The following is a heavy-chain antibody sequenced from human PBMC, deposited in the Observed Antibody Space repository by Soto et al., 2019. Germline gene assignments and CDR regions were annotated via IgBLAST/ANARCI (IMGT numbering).Heavy chain of an antibody. D-gene: IGHD3-22*01. CDR2: IKSKTDGGTT. CDR1: GFTFSNAW. Sequence: GSLRLSCAASGFTFSNAWMSWVRQAPGKGLEWVGRIKSKTDGGTTNYAAPVKGRFTISRDDSKNTLYLQMNSLKTEDTAVYYCVRATYFSDSRGYTRCFDYCGQGTLVTVSS. CDR3: VRATYFSDSRGYTRCFDY. J-gene: IGHJ4*02. V-gene: IGHV3-15*01.